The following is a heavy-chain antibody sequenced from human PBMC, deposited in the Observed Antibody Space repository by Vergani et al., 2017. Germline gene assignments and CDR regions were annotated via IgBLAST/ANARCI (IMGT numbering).Heavy chain of an antibody. D-gene: IGHD3-10*01. CDR1: GGTFSSYA. J-gene: IGHJ6*02. CDR3: ARDHPDYYGSESYYNAGLAYYYYYYGMDV. CDR2: IIPIFGTA. V-gene: IGHV1-69*01. Sequence: QVQLVQSGAEVKKPGSSVKVSCKASGGTFSSYAISWVRQAPGQGLEWMGGIIPIFGTANYAQKFQGRVTITADESTSTAYMELSSLRSEDTAVYYCARDHPDYYGSESYYNAGLAYYYYYYGMDVWGQGTTVTVSS.